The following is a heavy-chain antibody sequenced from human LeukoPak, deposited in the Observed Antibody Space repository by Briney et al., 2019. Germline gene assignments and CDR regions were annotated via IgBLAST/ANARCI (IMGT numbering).Heavy chain of an antibody. Sequence: GGSLRLSCAASGLTFSSHWMHWVRQAPGKGLVWVSRITNDGSSTTYADSAKGRFTISRDNAKNMLYLQVNSLRAEDTAVYFCARAPGNYYDSTGYWYFDLWGRGTLVTVSS. V-gene: IGHV3-74*01. J-gene: IGHJ2*01. CDR2: ITNDGSST. D-gene: IGHD3-22*01. CDR1: GLTFSSHW. CDR3: ARAPGNYYDSTGYWYFDL.